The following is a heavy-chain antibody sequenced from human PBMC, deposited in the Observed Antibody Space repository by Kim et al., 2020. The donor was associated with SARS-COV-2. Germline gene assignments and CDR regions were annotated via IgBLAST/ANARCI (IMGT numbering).Heavy chain of an antibody. D-gene: IGHD3-10*01. CDR2: IYYSGST. J-gene: IGHJ3*02. CDR1: GYSITSFY. Sequence: SETLSLTCTVSGYSITSFYWSWTRQSPGKGLEWIGYIYYSGSTNYNPSLKSRVTISIDTSKNQFSLQLRSVTAADTAVYYCARARSSGSYFKPPDAFDIWGQGGMVTVSS. V-gene: IGHV4-59*01. CDR3: ARARSSGSYFKPPDAFDI.